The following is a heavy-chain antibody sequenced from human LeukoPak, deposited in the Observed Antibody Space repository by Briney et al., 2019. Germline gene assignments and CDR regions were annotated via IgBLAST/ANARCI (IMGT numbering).Heavy chain of an antibody. CDR3: AKEEVPNDY. Sequence: GGSLRLSCAVSGFSLSIYSMCWVRQAPGKGLEWVSGISRDGDKTYYVDSVEGRFTISRDTSKNTLYLQMDTLRVEDTATYYCAKEEVPNDYWGQGTLVTVSS. V-gene: IGHV3-23*01. J-gene: IGHJ4*02. CDR2: ISRDGDKT. D-gene: IGHD2-2*01. CDR1: GFSLSIYS.